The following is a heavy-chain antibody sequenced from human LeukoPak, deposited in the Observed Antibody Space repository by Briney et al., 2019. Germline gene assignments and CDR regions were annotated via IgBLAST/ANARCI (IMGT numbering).Heavy chain of an antibody. CDR3: ARCIAARPGAYYYYGMDV. CDR2: IYYSGST. D-gene: IGHD6-6*01. CDR1: GGSISSYY. Sequence: PSETLSLTCTVSGGSISSYYWSWIRQPPGKGLEWIGYIYYSGSTNYNPSLKSRVTISVDTSKNQFSLKLSSVTAADTAVYYCARCIAARPGAYYYYGMDVWGQGTTVTVSS. J-gene: IGHJ6*02. V-gene: IGHV4-59*01.